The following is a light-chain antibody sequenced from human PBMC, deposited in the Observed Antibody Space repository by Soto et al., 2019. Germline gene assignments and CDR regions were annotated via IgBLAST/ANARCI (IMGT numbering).Light chain of an antibody. CDR2: DAS. Sequence: DIPMTQSPSTLSASVGDRVTITCRASQSISSWLAWYQQKPGKAPKFLIYDASSLESGVPSRFSGSGSGTEFTLTISSLQPDDFATYYCQQYKTYWTFGQGTKVEIK. CDR1: QSISSW. J-gene: IGKJ1*01. CDR3: QQYKTYWT. V-gene: IGKV1-5*01.